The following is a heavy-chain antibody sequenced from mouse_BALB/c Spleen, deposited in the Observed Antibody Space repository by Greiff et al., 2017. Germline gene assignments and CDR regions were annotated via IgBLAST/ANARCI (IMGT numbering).Heavy chain of an antibody. CDR3: ARQDYEYYGSSYYAMDY. J-gene: IGHJ4*01. CDR2: INPYNGGT. D-gene: IGHD1-1*01. CDR1: GYSFTGYT. V-gene: IGHV1-18*01. Sequence: VQLQQSGPELVKPGASMKISCKASGYSFTGYTMNWVKQSHGKNLEWIGLINPYNGGTSYNQKFKGKATLTVDKSSSTAYMELLSLTSEDSAVYYCARQDYEYYGSSYYAMDYWGQGTSVTVSS.